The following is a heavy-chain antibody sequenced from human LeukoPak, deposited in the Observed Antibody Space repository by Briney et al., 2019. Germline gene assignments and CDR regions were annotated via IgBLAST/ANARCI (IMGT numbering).Heavy chain of an antibody. J-gene: IGHJ5*02. D-gene: IGHD5-12*01. CDR1: GYSISSGYY. V-gene: IGHV4-38-2*02. CDR2: IYHSGST. CDR3: ARAGYSGYFTGFDP. Sequence: KSSETLSLTCTVSGYSISSGYYWGWIRQPPGKGLEWIGSIYHSGSTYYNPSLKSRVTISVDTSKNQFSLKLSSVTAADTAVYYFARAGYSGYFTGFDPWGQGTLVTVSS.